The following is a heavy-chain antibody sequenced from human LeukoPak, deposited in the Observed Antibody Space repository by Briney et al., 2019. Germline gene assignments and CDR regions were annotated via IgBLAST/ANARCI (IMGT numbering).Heavy chain of an antibody. CDR3: AKDRVGSYQTFYFDY. CDR2: ISGSGGST. CDR1: GFTFSSYA. V-gene: IGHV3-23*01. Sequence: GGSLRLSCAASGFTFSSYAMSWVRQAPGQGLEWVSAISGSGGSTYYADSVKGRFTISRDNSKNTLYLQMNSLRAEDTAVYYCAKDRVGSYQTFYFDYWGQGTLVTVSS. D-gene: IGHD1-26*01. J-gene: IGHJ4*02.